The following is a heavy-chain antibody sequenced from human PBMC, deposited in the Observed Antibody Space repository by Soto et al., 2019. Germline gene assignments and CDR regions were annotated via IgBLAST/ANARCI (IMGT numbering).Heavy chain of an antibody. V-gene: IGHV1-8*01. CDR3: ARGVSAGVDY. CDR2: MQPSTGRT. J-gene: IGHJ4*02. Sequence: QVQLVQSGAEVREPGASVKVSCKASGYSFTSLDINWVRQTAGQGLEWMGWMQPSTGRTGYAQKFQGRVTMTRDTSINTAYIELTTLTSDATAFYYCARGVSAGVDYWGQGTLVTVSS. CDR1: GYSFTSLD. D-gene: IGHD1-26*01.